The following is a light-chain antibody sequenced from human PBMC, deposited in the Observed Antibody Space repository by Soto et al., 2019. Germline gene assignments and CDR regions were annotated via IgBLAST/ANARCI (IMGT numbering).Light chain of an antibody. J-gene: IGKJ5*01. V-gene: IGKV3-20*01. Sequence: EIVLTQSPGTLSLSPGEIATLSFSASQSVSSSYLAWYQQKPGQAPRLLIYGASSRATGIPDRFSGSGSGTDFTLTISRLEPEDFAVYYCQQYGSSPITFGQGHDWRL. CDR3: QQYGSSPIT. CDR1: QSVSSSY. CDR2: GAS.